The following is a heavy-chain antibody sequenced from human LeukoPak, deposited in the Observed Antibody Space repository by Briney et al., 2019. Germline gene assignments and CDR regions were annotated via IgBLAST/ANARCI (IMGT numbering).Heavy chain of an antibody. D-gene: IGHD3-10*01. J-gene: IGHJ6*03. CDR1: GFTFSSYE. CDR3: AKGSGSYSRYYYYYMDV. CDR2: ISSSGTTI. Sequence: GGSLRLSCAASGFTFSSYEMNWVRQAPGKGLEWVSHISSSGTTIYDADSVKGRFTISRDNAKNSLYLQMNSLRVEDTAVYYCAKGSGSYSRYYYYYMDVWGKGTTVTVSS. V-gene: IGHV3-48*03.